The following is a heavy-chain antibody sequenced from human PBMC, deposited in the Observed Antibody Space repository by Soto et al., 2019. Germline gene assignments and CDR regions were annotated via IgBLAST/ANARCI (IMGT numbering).Heavy chain of an antibody. V-gene: IGHV3-30*18. CDR3: AKGANYSDSNCFYLFNF. J-gene: IGHJ4*02. CDR2: VSYDGSNK. D-gene: IGHD3-22*01. Sequence: GGSLRLSCAASGFTFDTCGMHWVRQAPGRGLEWVAIVSYDGSNKQYSESVKGRFTISRDNSNNTLYLQMDSLRPEDTAVYYCAKGANYSDSNCFYLFNFRGQGAPVTVFS. CDR1: GFTFDTCG.